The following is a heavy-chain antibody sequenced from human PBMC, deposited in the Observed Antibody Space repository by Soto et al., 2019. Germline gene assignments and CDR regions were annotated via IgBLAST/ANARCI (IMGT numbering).Heavy chain of an antibody. J-gene: IGHJ4*02. D-gene: IGHD1-20*01. V-gene: IGHV1-18*01. CDR1: GYTFINQN. Sequence: ASVKVSCKASGYTFINQNIFWVRQAPGQGLEWMGWISTSNGDTNYAQKFRDRVTMTTDTSTRTAYLELRSLRYDDTAVYYCARDITGAPGDYWGQGTLVTVSS. CDR2: ISTSNGDT. CDR3: ARDITGAPGDY.